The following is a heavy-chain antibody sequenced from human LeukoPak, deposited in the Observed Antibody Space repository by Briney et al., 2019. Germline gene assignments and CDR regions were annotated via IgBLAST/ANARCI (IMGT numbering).Heavy chain of an antibody. Sequence: GASVKVSCKASGGTFSRYAISWVRRAPGQGLEWMGGIIPIFGTANYAQKFQGRVTITADESTSTAYMELSSLRSEDTAVYYCARDWSSSSFRYFDLWGRGTLVTVSS. CDR3: ARDWSSSSFRYFDL. CDR2: IIPIFGTA. J-gene: IGHJ2*01. D-gene: IGHD6-6*01. V-gene: IGHV1-69*13. CDR1: GGTFSRYA.